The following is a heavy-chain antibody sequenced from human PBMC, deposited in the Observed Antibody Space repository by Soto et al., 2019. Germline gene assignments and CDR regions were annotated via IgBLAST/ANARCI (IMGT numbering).Heavy chain of an antibody. CDR1: GFTFDDYA. Sequence: GGSLRLSCAASGFTFDDYAMHWVRQAPGKGLEWVSGISWNSGSIGYADSVKGRFTISRDNAKNSLYLQMNSLRAEDTALYYCAKATTLRHIVVVIPRDAFDIWGQGTMVTVSS. D-gene: IGHD2-21*01. CDR2: ISWNSGSI. CDR3: AKATTLRHIVVVIPRDAFDI. J-gene: IGHJ3*02. V-gene: IGHV3-9*01.